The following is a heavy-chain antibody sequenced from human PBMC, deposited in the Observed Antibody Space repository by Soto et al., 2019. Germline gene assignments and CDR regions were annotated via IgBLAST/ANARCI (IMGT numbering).Heavy chain of an antibody. Sequence: GGSLRLSCAASGFTFSSYAMHWVRQAPGKGLEYVSAISSNGGSTYYANSVKGRFTISRDNSKNTLYLQMGSLRAEDMAVYYCARGDFWSGYFDYWGQGTLVTVSS. CDR2: ISSNGGST. CDR3: ARGDFWSGYFDY. D-gene: IGHD3-3*01. V-gene: IGHV3-64*01. CDR1: GFTFSSYA. J-gene: IGHJ4*02.